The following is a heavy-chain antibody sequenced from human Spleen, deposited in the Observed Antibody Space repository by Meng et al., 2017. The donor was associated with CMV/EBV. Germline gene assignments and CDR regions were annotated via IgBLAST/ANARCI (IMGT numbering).Heavy chain of an antibody. D-gene: IGHD1-26*01. CDR1: GYSISRGYY. Sequence: SETLSLTCNVSGYSISRGYYWGWIRQSPGKGLEWIGSMYHSGTTNYNPSLKSRVAISMDTSENQFSLKLSSVTAADTAVYYCARGIVGATMGWFDPWGQGTLVTVSS. CDR2: MYHSGTT. J-gene: IGHJ5*02. V-gene: IGHV4-38-2*02. CDR3: ARGIVGATMGWFDP.